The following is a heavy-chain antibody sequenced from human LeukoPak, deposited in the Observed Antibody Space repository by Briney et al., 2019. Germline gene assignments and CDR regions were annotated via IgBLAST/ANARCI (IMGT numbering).Heavy chain of an antibody. CDR1: GGSISSGTYH. J-gene: IGHJ5*02. CDR2: ISYGGTT. Sequence: PSQTLSLTCPVSGGSISSGTYHWSWIRQYPGKGLEWIGHISYGGTTYYNPSLKSQVTISLDTSRNHFSLKLSSVTAADTAVYYCARDGTYYYDSSGYYYAGWFDPWGQGTLVTVSS. D-gene: IGHD3-22*01. V-gene: IGHV4-31*01. CDR3: ARDGTYYYDSSGYYYAGWFDP.